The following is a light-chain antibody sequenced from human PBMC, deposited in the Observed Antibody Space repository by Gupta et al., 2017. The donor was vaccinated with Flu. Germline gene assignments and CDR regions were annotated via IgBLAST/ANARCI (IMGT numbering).Light chain of an antibody. Sequence: DIVMTQSPDSLAVSLGERATINCKSSQSVLYSSNNKNYLAWYQQKPGQPPKLLIYWASTRESGVPDRFSGSGAGTDFTLTISSLQAEDVAVYYCQQYDRTPLVYTFGQGTKLEIK. CDR1: QSVLYSSNNKNY. CDR3: QQYDRTPLVYT. J-gene: IGKJ2*01. CDR2: WAS. V-gene: IGKV4-1*01.